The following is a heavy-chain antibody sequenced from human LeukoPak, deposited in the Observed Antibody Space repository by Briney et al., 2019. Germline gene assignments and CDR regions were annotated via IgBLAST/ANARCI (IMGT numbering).Heavy chain of an antibody. CDR3: AKGQTEDSSGSCFDY. CDR1: GFTFDDYA. V-gene: IGHV3-9*01. D-gene: IGHD3-22*01. Sequence: GGSLRLSCAASGFTFDDYAMHWVRQAPGKGLEWVSGISWNSGSIGYADSVKGRFTISRDNAKNSLYLQMNSLRAEDTALYYCAKGQTEDSSGSCFDYWGQGTLVTVSS. J-gene: IGHJ4*02. CDR2: ISWNSGSI.